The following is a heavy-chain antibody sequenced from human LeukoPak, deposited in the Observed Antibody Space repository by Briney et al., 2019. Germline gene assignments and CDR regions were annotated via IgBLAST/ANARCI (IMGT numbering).Heavy chain of an antibody. CDR3: ATLTWDPSDRPFDY. J-gene: IGHJ4*02. CDR1: GGSISSGNYF. D-gene: IGHD1-26*01. CDR2: IYSSGTA. Sequence: SETLSLTCTVSGGSISSGNYFRDYFWGWIRQPPGKGLEWIGHIYSSGTAFYSPSLQSRVTMSVDTSKNRFSLNLNSMTAADTAVYYCATLTWDPSDRPFDYWGQGTLVIVSS. V-gene: IGHV4-39*01.